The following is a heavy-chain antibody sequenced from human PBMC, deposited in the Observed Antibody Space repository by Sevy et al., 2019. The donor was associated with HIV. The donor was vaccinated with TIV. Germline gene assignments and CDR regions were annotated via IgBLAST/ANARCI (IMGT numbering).Heavy chain of an antibody. D-gene: IGHD2-2*01. CDR2: IKRDGSEK. V-gene: IGHV3-7*03. Sequence: GGSLRLSCAASGFTFSNYWMSWVRQAPGKGLEWVANIKRDGSEKYYVASVKGLFTISRVNAKTSLYLQMNSLRVEDTAMYYCARDCSSANCLWGMDVWGQGTMVTVSS. J-gene: IGHJ6*02. CDR3: ARDCSSANCLWGMDV. CDR1: GFTFSNYW.